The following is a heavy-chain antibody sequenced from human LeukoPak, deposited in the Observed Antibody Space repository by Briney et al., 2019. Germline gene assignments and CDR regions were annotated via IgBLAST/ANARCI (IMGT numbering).Heavy chain of an antibody. V-gene: IGHV4-34*01. CDR1: GGSFSGYY. Sequence: SETLSLTCAVYGGSFSGYYWSWIRQPPGKGLEWIGEINHSGSTNYNPSLKSRVTISVDTSKNQFSLKLSSVTAADTAVYYCARGRGDTAMFRFIESWGQGILVTVSS. J-gene: IGHJ4*02. CDR2: INHSGST. D-gene: IGHD5-18*01. CDR3: ARGRGDTAMFRFIES.